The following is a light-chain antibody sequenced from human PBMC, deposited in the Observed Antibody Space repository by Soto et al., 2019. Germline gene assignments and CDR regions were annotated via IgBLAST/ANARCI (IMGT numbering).Light chain of an antibody. CDR3: QQCYMGWT. J-gene: IGKJ1*01. V-gene: IGKV1-8*01. CDR2: AAS. Sequence: AIRMTQSPSSFSASTGDRVTITCRASQGISSYLAWYQQKPGKAPKLLIYAASTLQSGVPSRFSGSGSGTDFTLTISCLQSEDFGTYYCQQCYMGWTFGQGTKV. CDR1: QGISSY.